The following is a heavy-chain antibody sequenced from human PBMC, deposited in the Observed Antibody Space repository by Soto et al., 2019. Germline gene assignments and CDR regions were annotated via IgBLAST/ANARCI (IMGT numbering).Heavy chain of an antibody. D-gene: IGHD2-15*01. CDR3: ARAVVVVAATHWFDP. V-gene: IGHV4-31*03. Sequence: PSETLCLTCTVSGGSISSGGYYWSWIRQHPGKGLEWIGYIYYSVSTYYNPSLKSRVTISVDTSKNQFSLKLSSVTAADTAVYYCARAVVVVAATHWFDPWGQGTLVTVSS. CDR2: IYYSVST. CDR1: GGSISSGGYY. J-gene: IGHJ5*02.